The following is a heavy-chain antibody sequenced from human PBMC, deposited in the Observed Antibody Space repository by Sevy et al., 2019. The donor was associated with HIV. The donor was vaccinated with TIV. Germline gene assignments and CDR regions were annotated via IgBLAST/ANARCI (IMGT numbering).Heavy chain of an antibody. Sequence: GGSLRLSCAASGFTFGSYWMTWVRQAPGKGLEWVANIKEDGSGRVYVDSGRGRFTVSRDNAKKTLYLQMNNLRGEDTALYYCARLYSSSSGRGLDNWGQGALVTVSS. D-gene: IGHD6-6*01. CDR1: GFTFGSYW. J-gene: IGHJ4*02. CDR3: ARLYSSSSGRGLDN. CDR2: IKEDGSGR. V-gene: IGHV3-7*01.